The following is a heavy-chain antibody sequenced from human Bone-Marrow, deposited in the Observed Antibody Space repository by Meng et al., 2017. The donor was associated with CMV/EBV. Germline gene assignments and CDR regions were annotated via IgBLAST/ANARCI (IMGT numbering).Heavy chain of an antibody. J-gene: IGHJ6*02. V-gene: IGHV3-30-3*01. CDR1: GFTFSSYA. D-gene: IGHD1-1*01. Sequence: GGSLRLSCAASGFTFSSYAMHWVRQAPGKGLEWVAVISYDGSNKYYADSVKGRFTISRDNAKNSLYVQMNSLRAEDTAVYYCARWKRNMDVWGQGTTVTVSS. CDR3: ARWKRNMDV. CDR2: ISYDGSNK.